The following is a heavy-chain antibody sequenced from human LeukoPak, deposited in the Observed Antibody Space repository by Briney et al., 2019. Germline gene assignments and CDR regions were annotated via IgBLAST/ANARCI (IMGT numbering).Heavy chain of an antibody. V-gene: IGHV3-21*01. Sequence: GGSLRLSCAASGVTFSGYSMNWVRQAPGKGLEWVSAITATSLHIYYADSVKGRFTISRDNSKNTLYLQMNSLRAEDTAVYYCAKDGDYYDSRGGYYFDYWGQGTLVTVSS. D-gene: IGHD3-22*01. CDR2: ITATSLHI. J-gene: IGHJ4*02. CDR3: AKDGDYYDSRGGYYFDY. CDR1: GVTFSGYS.